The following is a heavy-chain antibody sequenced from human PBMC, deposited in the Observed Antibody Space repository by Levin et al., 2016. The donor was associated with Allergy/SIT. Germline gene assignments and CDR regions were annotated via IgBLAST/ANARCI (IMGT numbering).Heavy chain of an antibody. D-gene: IGHD3-3*01. Sequence: SETLSLTCAVYGGSFSGYYWSWIRQPPGKGLEWIGEINHSGSTNYNPSLKSRVTISVDTSKNQFSLKLSSVTAADTAVYYCARLTPDFWSGSRLYYFDYWGQGTLVTVSS. J-gene: IGHJ4*02. CDR1: GGSFSGYY. CDR3: ARLTPDFWSGSRLYYFDY. V-gene: IGHV4-34*01. CDR2: INHSGST.